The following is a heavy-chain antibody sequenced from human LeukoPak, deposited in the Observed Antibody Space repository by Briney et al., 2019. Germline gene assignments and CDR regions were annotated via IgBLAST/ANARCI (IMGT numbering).Heavy chain of an antibody. CDR1: GFTFTNYA. Sequence: GGSLRLSCVASGFTFTNYAMTWVRQAPGKRLEWVSGVSGSGASTYYAESVKGRFSISRDNSENMMYLQLSSLRAEDSAVYYCAKGKVGGAVAGPLDSWGQGTLVTVSS. CDR3: AKGKVGGAVAGPLDS. J-gene: IGHJ4*02. CDR2: VSGSGAST. D-gene: IGHD6-19*01. V-gene: IGHV3-23*01.